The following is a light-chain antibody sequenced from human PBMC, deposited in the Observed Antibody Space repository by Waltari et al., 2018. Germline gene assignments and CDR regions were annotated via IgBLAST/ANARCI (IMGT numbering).Light chain of an antibody. CDR3: SSYAGSNTHVV. CDR1: SSDVGGYNY. V-gene: IGLV2-8*01. CDR2: EVS. J-gene: IGLJ2*01. Sequence: QSALTQPPSASGSPGQSVTISCTGTSSDVGGYNYVSWYQQHPGKAPQLMIYEVSKRPSGVPDRFSCSKSGNTASLTVSGLQAEDEADYYCSSYAGSNTHVVFGGGTKLTVL.